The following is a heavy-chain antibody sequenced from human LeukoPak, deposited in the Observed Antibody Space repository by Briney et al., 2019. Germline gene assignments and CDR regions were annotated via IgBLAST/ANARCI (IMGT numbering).Heavy chain of an antibody. V-gene: IGHV3-7*01. D-gene: IGHD3-22*01. CDR2: IKQDGSEK. J-gene: IGHJ4*02. CDR3: ARDLYYYDSSGYDY. Sequence: GGSLRLSCAASGFTFSSYWMSWVRQAPGKGLEWVANIKQDGSEKYYVDSVKGRFTISRDNAKNSLYLQMNSLRAEDTAVYYCARDLYYYDSSGYDYWGQGTLVTVSS. CDR1: GFTFSSYW.